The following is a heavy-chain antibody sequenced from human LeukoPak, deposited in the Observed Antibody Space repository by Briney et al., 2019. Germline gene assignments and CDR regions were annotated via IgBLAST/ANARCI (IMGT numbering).Heavy chain of an antibody. CDR3: ARDSYGDYAFDY. CDR2: IYYSGST. J-gene: IGHJ4*02. D-gene: IGHD4-17*01. V-gene: IGHV4-31*03. CDR1: GGSISSGGYY. Sequence: SQTLSLTCTVSGGSISSGGYYWSWIRQHPGKGLEWIGYIYYSGSTYYHPSLKSRVTISVDTPKNQSSLELSSVTAADTAVHYCARDSYGDYAFDYWGQGTLVTVSS.